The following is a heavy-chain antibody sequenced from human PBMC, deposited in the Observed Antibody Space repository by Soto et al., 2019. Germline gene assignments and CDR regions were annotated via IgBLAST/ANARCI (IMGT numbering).Heavy chain of an antibody. V-gene: IGHV3-23*01. CDR1: GFTFSNYD. CDR3: AKGPWLDC. J-gene: IGHJ4*02. Sequence: DVQLMESGGGLVQPGGSLRLYCAASGFTFSNYDMSWVRQAPGKGLEWVSVLRISGGNTYYADSVKGRFTISRDNSKDTLYLQMNSLRAEDTAVYYCAKGPWLDCWGQGTLVTVSS. CDR2: LRISGGNT.